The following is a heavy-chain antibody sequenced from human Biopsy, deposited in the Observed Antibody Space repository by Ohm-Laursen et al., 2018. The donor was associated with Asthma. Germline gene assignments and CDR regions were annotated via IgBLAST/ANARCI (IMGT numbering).Heavy chain of an antibody. J-gene: IGHJ3*02. Sequence: SLRLSCAASGFSFSNFAIHWVRQAPGKGLEWVGVITKDATTQDYADSVKGRFTMTRDNSKNTLDLQMNSLREEDAAVYYCVRDGTDDAFDIWGQGTVVSVSS. V-gene: IGHV3-30*01. CDR2: ITKDATTQ. CDR1: GFSFSNFA. CDR3: VRDGTDDAFDI. D-gene: IGHD1-1*01.